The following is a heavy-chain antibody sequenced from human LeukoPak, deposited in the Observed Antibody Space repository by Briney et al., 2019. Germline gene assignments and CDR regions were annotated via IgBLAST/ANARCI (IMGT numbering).Heavy chain of an antibody. D-gene: IGHD6-19*01. CDR3: ARDNRAVAGTIDY. J-gene: IGHJ4*02. Sequence: SETLSLTCTVSGGSISSSSYYWGWIRQPPGKGLEWIGSIYYSGSTYHNPSLKSRVTISVDTSKNQFSLKLSSVTAADTAVYYCARDNRAVAGTIDYWGQGTLVTVSS. CDR2: IYYSGST. V-gene: IGHV4-39*07. CDR1: GGSISSSSYY.